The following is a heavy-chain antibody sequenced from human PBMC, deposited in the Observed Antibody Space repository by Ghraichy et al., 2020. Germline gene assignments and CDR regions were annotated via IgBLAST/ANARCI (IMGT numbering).Heavy chain of an antibody. V-gene: IGHV3-7*04. CDR3: ARDNRQYDILTAYFFYYFDY. CDR2: IKQDGSEK. Sequence: GESLNISCVASGFTFRSYWMSWVRQAPGKGLEWVANIKQDGSEKYYVDSVKGRFTISRDNAKNSLYLQMNSLRGEDTAVYYCARDNRQYDILTAYFFYYFDYWGQGTLVTVSS. CDR1: GFTFRSYW. J-gene: IGHJ4*02. D-gene: IGHD3-9*01.